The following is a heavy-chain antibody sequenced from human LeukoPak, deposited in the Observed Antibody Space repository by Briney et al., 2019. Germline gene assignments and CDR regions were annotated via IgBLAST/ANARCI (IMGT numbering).Heavy chain of an antibody. CDR3: AKGAHDSSADDAFDI. D-gene: IGHD3-22*01. J-gene: IGHJ3*02. Sequence: GGSLRLSCAASGFTFSSYSMNWVRQAPGKGLEWVAFIRYDGSNKYYADSVKGRFTISRDNSKNTLYLQMNSLRAEDTAVYYCAKGAHDSSADDAFDIWGQGTMVTVSS. V-gene: IGHV3-30*02. CDR2: IRYDGSNK. CDR1: GFTFSSYS.